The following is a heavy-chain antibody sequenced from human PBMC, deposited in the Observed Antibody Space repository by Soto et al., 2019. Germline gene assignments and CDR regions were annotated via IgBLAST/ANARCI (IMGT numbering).Heavy chain of an antibody. CDR1: GGSISSSSYY. J-gene: IGHJ4*02. V-gene: IGHV4-39*07. CDR3: ARDLEAVAGKGLH. D-gene: IGHD6-19*01. CDR2: IYYSGST. Sequence: SETLSLTCTVSGGSISSSSYYWGWIRQPPGKGLEWIGSIYYSGSTYYNPSLKSQVTISVDTSKNQFSLKLSSVTAADTAVYYCARDLEAVAGKGLHWGQGTLVTVSS.